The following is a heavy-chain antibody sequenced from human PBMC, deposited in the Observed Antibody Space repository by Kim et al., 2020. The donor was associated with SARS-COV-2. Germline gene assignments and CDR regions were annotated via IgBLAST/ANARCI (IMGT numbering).Heavy chain of an antibody. CDR1: EFSVSTKT. V-gene: IGHV3-53*01. CDR2: IYRNGTT. CDR3: AVDNYNNYWYKY. J-gene: IGHJ4*02. D-gene: IGHD1-20*01. Sequence: GGSLRLSCAASEFSVSTKTMTWVRQAPGKGLEWVSIIYRNGTTYYADSVKGRFTTSRDTSKNTLYLQMDNLRADDTAVYYCAVDNYNNYWYKYWGQGTLVTVSA.